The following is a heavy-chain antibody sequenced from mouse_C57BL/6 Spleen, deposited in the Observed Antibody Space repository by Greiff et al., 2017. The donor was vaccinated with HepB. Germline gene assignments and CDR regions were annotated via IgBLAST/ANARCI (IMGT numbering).Heavy chain of an antibody. CDR2: IDPSDSET. Sequence: QVQLQQPGAELVRPGSSVKLSCKASGYTFTSYWMHWVKQRPIQGLEWIGNIDPSDSETHYNQKFKDKATLTVDKSSSTAYMQLSSLASEDSAVYYCSSSSYYGSSHWDFDVWGTRTTVTVSS. V-gene: IGHV1-52*01. D-gene: IGHD1-1*01. J-gene: IGHJ1*03. CDR3: SSSSYYGSSHWDFDV. CDR1: GYTFTSYW.